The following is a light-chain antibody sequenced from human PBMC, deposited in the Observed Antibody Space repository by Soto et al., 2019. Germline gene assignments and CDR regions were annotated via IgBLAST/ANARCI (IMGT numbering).Light chain of an antibody. Sequence: EIVLEQSPGTLALSPGERATLSFRASQSVSSNYLAWYQQKPGQAPRVLIYGASSRTTGIPDRFSGSGSGTDFTLTISRLEPEDFAVYYCQQYGSSPRTFGQGTKVDIK. J-gene: IGKJ1*01. V-gene: IGKV3-20*01. CDR3: QQYGSSPRT. CDR2: GAS. CDR1: QSVSSNY.